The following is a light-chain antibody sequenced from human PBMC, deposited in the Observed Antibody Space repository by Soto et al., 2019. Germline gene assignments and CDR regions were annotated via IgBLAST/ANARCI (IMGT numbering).Light chain of an antibody. CDR2: GYS. V-gene: IGLV1-40*01. Sequence: QSVLTQPPSVSGAPGPRVTISCTGSSSKIGAGYDVHWYQQLPGTAPKLLIYGYSNRPSGDPDRFSGSKSGTSASLAITGLQADDESDYYCQCYDSSLSGAVFGGGTKLTVL. CDR3: QCYDSSLSGAV. CDR1: SSKIGAGYD. J-gene: IGLJ2*01.